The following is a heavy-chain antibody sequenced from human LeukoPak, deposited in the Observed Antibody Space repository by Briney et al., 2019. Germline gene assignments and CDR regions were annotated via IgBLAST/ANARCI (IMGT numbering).Heavy chain of an antibody. J-gene: IGHJ4*02. V-gene: IGHV3-23*01. CDR3: ARDLYRIVVVPHYFDY. CDR1: GFTFTNYA. D-gene: IGHD3-22*01. CDR2: ISGSGGST. Sequence: GGSLRLSCTASGFTFTNYAMSWVRQAPGKGLEWVSAISGSGGSTYYADSVKGRFTISRDSAKNSLYLQMNSLRAEDTAVYYCARDLYRIVVVPHYFDYWGQGTLVTVSS.